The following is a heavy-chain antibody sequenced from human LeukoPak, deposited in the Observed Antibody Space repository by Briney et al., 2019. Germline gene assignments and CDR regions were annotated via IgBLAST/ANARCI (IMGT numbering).Heavy chain of an antibody. J-gene: IGHJ3*02. CDR1: GYSVTSYW. Sequence: GESLRISCKGSGYSVTSYWISWVRQMPGKGLEWVGRIDPSDSYTNYSPSFQGHVTISADKSISTAYLQWSSLKASDTAMYYCARGGAVERYCSSTSCYWVDAFDIWGQGTMVTVSS. CDR2: IDPSDSYT. D-gene: IGHD2-2*01. V-gene: IGHV5-10-1*01. CDR3: ARGGAVERYCSSTSCYWVDAFDI.